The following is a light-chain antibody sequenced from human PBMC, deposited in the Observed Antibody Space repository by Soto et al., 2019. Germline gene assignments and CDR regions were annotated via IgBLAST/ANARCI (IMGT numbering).Light chain of an antibody. CDR1: SSDVGVYNY. CDR2: EFS. V-gene: IGLV2-14*01. J-gene: IGLJ3*02. Sequence: QSALTQPASVSGSPGQSITFSCTGTSSDVGVYNYVSGYQQHPGKAPKLMIYEFSHRPSGVSNRFSGSKSGNTASLTISGLQAEDEADYYCSSYTSSNTWVFGGGTQLTV. CDR3: SSYTSSNTWV.